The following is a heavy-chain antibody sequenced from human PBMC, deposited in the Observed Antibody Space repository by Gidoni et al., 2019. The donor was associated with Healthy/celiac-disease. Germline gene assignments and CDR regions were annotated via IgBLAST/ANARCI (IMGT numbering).Heavy chain of an antibody. CDR1: GGSFSGYY. CDR3: ARAGGYSFAYMDV. J-gene: IGHJ6*03. CDR2: ITHSGST. D-gene: IGHD5-18*01. Sequence: QVQLHQWGAGLLKPSAPLSLTCAVYGGSFSGYYWSCIRQPPGKGREWIGEITHSGSTHYNPALKIRVTISVDTSKKQFSLKLSSVAAADTAVYYCARAGGYSFAYMDVWGKGTTVTVSS. V-gene: IGHV4-34*01.